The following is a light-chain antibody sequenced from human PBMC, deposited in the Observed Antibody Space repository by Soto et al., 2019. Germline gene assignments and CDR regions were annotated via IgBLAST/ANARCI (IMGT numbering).Light chain of an antibody. Sequence: EIVLTQSPGTLSLSPGERATLSCRASQSVSSSYLAWYQQKPGQAPRLLIYGASSRATGIPDRFSGSGSGTDFPLTISRLEPEDFAVYYCQQYGSSPPQPFGQGTQVEIK. J-gene: IGKJ1*01. CDR3: QQYGSSPPQP. V-gene: IGKV3-20*01. CDR1: QSVSSSY. CDR2: GAS.